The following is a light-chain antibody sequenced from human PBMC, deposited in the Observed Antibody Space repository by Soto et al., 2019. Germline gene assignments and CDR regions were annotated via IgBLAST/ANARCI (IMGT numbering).Light chain of an antibody. V-gene: IGKV1-27*01. CDR2: AAS. J-gene: IGKJ4*01. Sequence: DIQMTQSPSSLSASVGDRVTITCRASQGISNYLAWYQQKPGKVPKLLIYAASTLQSGVPSRFSGSGSGIDFTLTISSLQPEDVATYYCQKYNSALALTFGGGTKVEIK. CDR1: QGISNY. CDR3: QKYNSALALT.